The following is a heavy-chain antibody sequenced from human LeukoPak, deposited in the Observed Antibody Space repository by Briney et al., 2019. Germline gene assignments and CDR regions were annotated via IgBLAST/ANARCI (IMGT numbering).Heavy chain of an antibody. D-gene: IGHD3-3*01. V-gene: IGHV4-31*03. J-gene: IGHJ3*02. Sequence: PSETLSLTCTVSGGSISSGGYYWSWIRQHPGKGLEWIGYIYYSGSTYYNPSLKSRVTISVDTSKNQFSLKLRSVTAADTAVHYCARGVATIFGVVIIRKYDAFDIWGQGTMVTVSS. CDR1: GGSISSGGYY. CDR3: ARGVATIFGVVIIRKYDAFDI. CDR2: IYYSGST.